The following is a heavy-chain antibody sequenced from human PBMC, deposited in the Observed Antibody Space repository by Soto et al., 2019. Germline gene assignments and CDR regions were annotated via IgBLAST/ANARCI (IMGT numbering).Heavy chain of an antibody. CDR3: VRRYGTYYFDY. Sequence: VQLVESGGGVVQPGKSLRLSCAASGFTFRTHDMSWVRQAPGKGLEWVAAISASGGNTYSAASVKGRFTISRDNSKNTLFLQMTGLRVEDTAIYFCVRRYGTYYFDYWGQGMSVTVSS. CDR2: ISASGGNT. CDR1: GFTFRTHD. V-gene: IGHV3-23*04. J-gene: IGHJ4*02. D-gene: IGHD3-9*01.